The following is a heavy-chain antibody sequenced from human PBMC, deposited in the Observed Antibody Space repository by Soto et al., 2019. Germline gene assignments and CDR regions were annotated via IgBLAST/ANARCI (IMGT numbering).Heavy chain of an antibody. J-gene: IGHJ4*02. D-gene: IGHD5-18*01. CDR2: TYYRSKWYN. CDR1: GDSVSSNSAA. V-gene: IGHV6-1*01. Sequence: SQTLSLTCAISGDSVSSNSAACNWIRQSPSRGLEWLGRTYYRSKWYNDYAESVKSRITINSDTSKNQVSLHLNSVTPEDTAVYYCATLAPFSYGATASDSSGQGTLVTVS. CDR3: ATLAPFSYGATASDS.